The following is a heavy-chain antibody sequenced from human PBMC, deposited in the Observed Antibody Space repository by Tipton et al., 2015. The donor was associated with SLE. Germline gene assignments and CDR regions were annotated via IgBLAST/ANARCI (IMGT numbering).Heavy chain of an antibody. CDR1: GGTFSGYY. CDR3: ARARYTYGYCIDY. Sequence: QSGAEVKKPGASVKVSCKASGGTFSGYYMHWVRQAPGQGPEWMGRINPNSGATEYTQKFQGRVTMTWDTSISTAYMDLIRLTSDDTAVYYCARARYTYGYCIDYWGQGTLVTVSS. V-gene: IGHV1-2*06. CDR2: INPNSGAT. D-gene: IGHD5-18*01. J-gene: IGHJ4*02.